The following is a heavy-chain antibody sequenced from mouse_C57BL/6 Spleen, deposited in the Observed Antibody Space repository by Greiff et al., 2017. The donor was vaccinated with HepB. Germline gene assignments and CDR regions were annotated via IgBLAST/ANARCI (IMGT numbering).Heavy chain of an antibody. CDR2: IYPSDSET. V-gene: IGHV1-61*01. J-gene: IGHJ1*03. D-gene: IGHD1-1*01. CDR3: ARGFITTVVATNFDV. CDR1: GYTFTSYW. Sequence: QVQLQQPGAELVRPGSSVKLSCKASGYTFTSYWMDWVKQRPGQGLEWIGNIYPSDSETHYNQKFKDKATLTVDKSSSTAYMQLSSLTSEDSAVYYCARGFITTVVATNFDVWGTGTTVTVSS.